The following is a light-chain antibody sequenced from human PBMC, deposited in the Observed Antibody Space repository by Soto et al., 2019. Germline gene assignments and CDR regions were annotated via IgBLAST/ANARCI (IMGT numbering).Light chain of an antibody. Sequence: EIVLTQSPGTLSLSPGERATLSCRASQSVGNNYLAWYQQKPGQAPRLLINGASSRATGIPDRFSGSGSVTDFTLTISRLETEDFAVYYCQTYGDSPIFTFGPGTTVDIK. V-gene: IGKV3-20*01. CDR2: GAS. CDR3: QTYGDSPIFT. J-gene: IGKJ3*01. CDR1: QSVGNNY.